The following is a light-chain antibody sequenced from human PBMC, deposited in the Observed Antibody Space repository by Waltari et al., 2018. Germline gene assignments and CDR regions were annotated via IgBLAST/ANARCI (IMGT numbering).Light chain of an antibody. Sequence: DIQMTQSPSSLSASVGDRVTMTCRASQFIKKYLNWYQQKPGKAPKFLSYAASSLQSGVPSRFRGSGAETNFALTSSSLQPEDFAIYSCQKSYSPPYTFGQGTKLEVK. V-gene: IGKV1-39*01. J-gene: IGKJ2*01. CDR3: QKSYSPPYT. CDR1: QFIKKY. CDR2: AAS.